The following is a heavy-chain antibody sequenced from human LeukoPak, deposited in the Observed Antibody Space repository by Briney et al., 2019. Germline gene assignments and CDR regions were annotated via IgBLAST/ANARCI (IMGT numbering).Heavy chain of an antibody. Sequence: PSETLSLTCTVSGGSISSYYWSWIRQPAGKGLEWIGRIYTSGSTNYNSSLKSRVTMSVDTSKNQFSLKLSSVTAADTAVYYCARVVGSSSWYYFDYWGQGTLVTVSS. CDR2: IYTSGST. V-gene: IGHV4-4*07. D-gene: IGHD6-13*01. J-gene: IGHJ4*02. CDR1: GGSISSYY. CDR3: ARVVGSSSWYYFDY.